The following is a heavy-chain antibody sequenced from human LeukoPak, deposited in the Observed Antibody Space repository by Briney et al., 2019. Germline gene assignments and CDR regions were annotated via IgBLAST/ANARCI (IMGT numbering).Heavy chain of an antibody. Sequence: GGSPRPSCAASGFTFSSYAMSWVRQAPGKGLEWVSAISGSGGSTYYADSVKGRFTISRDNSKNTLYLQMNSLRAEDTAVYYCAKVREDSGSYYSYYFDYWGQGTLVTVSS. D-gene: IGHD3-10*01. CDR1: GFTFSSYA. J-gene: IGHJ4*02. V-gene: IGHV3-23*01. CDR3: AKVREDSGSYYSYYFDY. CDR2: ISGSGGST.